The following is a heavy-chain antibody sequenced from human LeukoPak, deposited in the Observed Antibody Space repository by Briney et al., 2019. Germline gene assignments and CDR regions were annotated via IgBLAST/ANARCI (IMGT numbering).Heavy chain of an antibody. J-gene: IGHJ4*02. D-gene: IGHD6-19*01. V-gene: IGHV1-69*13. CDR2: IIPIFGTA. CDR3: ARGVPVVAVAGRDYFDY. CDR1: GGTFSSYA. Sequence: SVKVSCKAAGGTFSSYAISWVRQAPGQGLEWMGGIIPIFGTANYAQKFQGRVTITADESTSTAYMELSSLRSEDTAVYYCARGVPVVAVAGRDYFDYWGQGTLVTVSS.